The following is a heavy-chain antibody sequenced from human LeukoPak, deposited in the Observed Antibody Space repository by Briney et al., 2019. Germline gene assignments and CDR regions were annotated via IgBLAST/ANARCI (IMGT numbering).Heavy chain of an antibody. CDR2: IRYDGSNK. CDR1: GFTFSSHG. D-gene: IGHD3-10*01. J-gene: IGHJ6*03. CDR3: AKDGVMVRGVISRFMDV. Sequence: GGSLRLSCAASGFTFSSHGMHWVRQALGKGLEWVAFIRYDGSNKYYADSVKGRFTISRDNSKNTLYLQMNSLRAEDTAVYYCAKDGVMVRGVISRFMDVWGKGTTVTVSS. V-gene: IGHV3-30*02.